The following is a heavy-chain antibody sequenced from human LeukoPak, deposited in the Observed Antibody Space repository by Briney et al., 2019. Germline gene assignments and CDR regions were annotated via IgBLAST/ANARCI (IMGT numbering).Heavy chain of an antibody. J-gene: IGHJ4*02. Sequence: GGSLRLSCAASGFTFSSYAMHWFRQAPGKGLEWVAVISYDGSNKYYADSVKGRFTISRDNSKNTLYLQMNSLRAEDTAIYYCAKSRSGSSNWALRIFDNWGQGTMVSVSS. CDR1: GFTFSSYA. CDR2: ISYDGSNK. D-gene: IGHD3-10*01. CDR3: AKSRSGSSNWALRIFDN. V-gene: IGHV3-30-3*02.